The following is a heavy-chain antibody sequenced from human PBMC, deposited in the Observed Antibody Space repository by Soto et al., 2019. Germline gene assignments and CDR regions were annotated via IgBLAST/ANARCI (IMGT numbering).Heavy chain of an antibody. V-gene: IGHV3-30*01. J-gene: IGHJ4*02. CDR2: ISYDGNKK. CDR1: GFTLSTYS. D-gene: IGHD6-19*01. CDR3: ARSIAVAGLDY. Sequence: HPGGSLRLSCAASGFTLSTYSMHWVRQAPGKGLEWVAVISYDGNKKFYRDSVKGRFSISRDTSMHTVCLEMNSLSPEDTGVYYCARSIAVAGLDYWGQGTLVTGLL.